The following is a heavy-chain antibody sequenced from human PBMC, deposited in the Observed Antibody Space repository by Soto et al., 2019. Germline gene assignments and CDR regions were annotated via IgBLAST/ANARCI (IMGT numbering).Heavy chain of an antibody. Sequence: EVQLLESGGGLVQPGESLTLSCAASGFTFNTYAMTWARRAPGKGLEWVSAISGSGATTYVADSVKGRFTISRDNSKDTLYLQMNSLRAKDTAIYYCAKGRGGAYYYYGLDVWGQGTTVTVSS. CDR2: ISGSGATT. CDR1: GFTFNTYA. D-gene: IGHD3-10*01. CDR3: AKGRGGAYYYYGLDV. V-gene: IGHV3-23*01. J-gene: IGHJ6*02.